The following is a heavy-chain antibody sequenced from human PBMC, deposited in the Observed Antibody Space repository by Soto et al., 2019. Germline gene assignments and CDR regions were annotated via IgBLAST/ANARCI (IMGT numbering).Heavy chain of an antibody. CDR1: GFTFSNFV. V-gene: IGHV3-23*01. CDR2: IGGTSGST. D-gene: IGHD7-27*01. J-gene: IGHJ2*01. CDR3: AKRRGDGYFDL. Sequence: EVQLLESGGGLVQPGGSLRLSCAASGFTFSNFVMSWVRRAPGKGLEWVSAIGGTSGSTYYADSVKGRITISRDNSKDTLSLQMNSLGAGDTALYYCAKRRGDGYFDLWGRGTLVTVSS.